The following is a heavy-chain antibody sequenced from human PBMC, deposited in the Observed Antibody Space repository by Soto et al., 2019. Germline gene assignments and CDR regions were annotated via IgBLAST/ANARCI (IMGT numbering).Heavy chain of an antibody. CDR1: GFTFSSYG. CDR2: IWYDGSNK. V-gene: IGHV3-33*01. Sequence: PGGSLRLSCAASGFTFSSYGMHWVRQAPGKGLEWVAVIWYDGSNKYYADSVKGRFTISRDNSKNTLYLQMDSLRAEDTAVYYCARDSADIVVVVASDAFDIWGQGTMVTVSS. D-gene: IGHD2-15*01. J-gene: IGHJ3*02. CDR3: ARDSADIVVVVASDAFDI.